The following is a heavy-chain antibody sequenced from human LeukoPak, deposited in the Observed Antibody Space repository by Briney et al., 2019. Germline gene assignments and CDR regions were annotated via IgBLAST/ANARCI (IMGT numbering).Heavy chain of an antibody. V-gene: IGHV4-34*01. D-gene: IGHD6-25*01. CDR2: INHSGST. CDR1: GGSFSGYY. CDR3: ARLGYSSDWFLTHAFDI. J-gene: IGHJ3*02. Sequence: PSETLSLTCAVYGGSFSGYYWSWIRQPPGKGLEWIGEINHSGSTNYNPSLKSRVTISVDTSKNQFSLRLSSVTAADTAVYYCARLGYSSDWFLTHAFDIWGQGTMVTVSS.